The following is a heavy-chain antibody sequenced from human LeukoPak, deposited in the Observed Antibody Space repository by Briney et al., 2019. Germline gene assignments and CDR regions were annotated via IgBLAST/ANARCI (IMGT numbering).Heavy chain of an antibody. J-gene: IGHJ6*03. Sequence: GGSLRLSCAASGFTVSSNYMSWVRQAPGKGLEWVSVIYSGGSTYYADSVKGRFTISRDNSKNTLYLQMNSLRAEDTAVYYCARSRAYSSLSYYYMDVSGKGTTVTISS. D-gene: IGHD5-18*01. CDR1: GFTVSSNY. CDR2: IYSGGST. V-gene: IGHV3-53*01. CDR3: ARSRAYSSLSYYYMDV.